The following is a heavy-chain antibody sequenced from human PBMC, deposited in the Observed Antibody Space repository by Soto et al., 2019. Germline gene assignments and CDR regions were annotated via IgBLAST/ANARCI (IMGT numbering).Heavy chain of an antibody. CDR2: IKRNIDGGTT. J-gene: IGHJ4*02. CDR3: TTVDAVVLN. CDR1: GFTFNNAW. V-gene: IGHV3-15*01. Sequence: EVQLVESGGGLVKPGGSLRLSCAASGFTFNNAWMSWVRQAPGGGLEWVGRIKRNIDGGTTDYGAPVKGRVALSRGESNRILYPQMDSREREDTAVYYCTTVDAVVLNWGQGIVVTVSS. D-gene: IGHD6-19*01.